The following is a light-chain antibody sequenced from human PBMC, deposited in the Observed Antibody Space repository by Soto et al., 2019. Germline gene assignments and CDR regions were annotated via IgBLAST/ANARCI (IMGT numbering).Light chain of an antibody. V-gene: IGKV1-5*03. Sequence: DIQMTQSPSTLSGSVGDRVTITCRAGQTISSWLAWYQQKPGKAPKLLIYKASTLKSGVPSRLSGSGSGTEFTRTLSSLQPDDFATYYCQHYKSYSEALGQGTKVEI. CDR3: QHYKSYSEA. CDR2: KAS. CDR1: QTISSW. J-gene: IGKJ1*01.